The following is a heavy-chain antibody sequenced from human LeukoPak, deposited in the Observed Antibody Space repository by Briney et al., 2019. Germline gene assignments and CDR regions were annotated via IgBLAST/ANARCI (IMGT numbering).Heavy chain of an antibody. Sequence: GGSLRLSCAASGFTFSSYRMNWVRQAPGKGLEWVSSISSSSYIYYADSVKGRFTISRDNAKNSLYLQMNSLRAEDTAVYYCAREAAAGDFDYWGQGTLVTVSS. CDR1: GFTFSSYR. CDR2: ISSSSYI. V-gene: IGHV3-21*01. J-gene: IGHJ4*02. D-gene: IGHD6-13*01. CDR3: AREAAAGDFDY.